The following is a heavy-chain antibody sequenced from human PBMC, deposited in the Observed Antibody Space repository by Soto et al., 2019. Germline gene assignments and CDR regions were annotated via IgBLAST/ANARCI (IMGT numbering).Heavy chain of an antibody. CDR1: GGTFSRNA. D-gene: IGHD6-6*01. CDR3: TSPRAAAPPRVGMDV. CDR2: LIRFFHAP. V-gene: IGHV1-69*01. J-gene: IGHJ6*02. Sequence: QVQLLQPGAEVKKPGSSVKVSCKSSGGTFSRNAISWVRQAPGQGLEWMGGLIRFFHAPNYAQKFQGRVTIAASESKSIVFMETSSLTFAAPDLYYCTSPRAAAPPRVGMDVWGQGTTVTVSS.